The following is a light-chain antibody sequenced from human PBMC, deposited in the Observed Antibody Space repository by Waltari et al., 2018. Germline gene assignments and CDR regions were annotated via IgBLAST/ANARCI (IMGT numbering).Light chain of an antibody. V-gene: IGLV2-11*01. CDR1: SRAVGAYNF. J-gene: IGLJ2*01. CDR3: WSYAGTYTFGV. CDR2: DVS. Sequence: QSALTQPRSVSGSPGQSVTISCTGTSRAVGAYNFVSWFQQHPGKAPKFMIYDVSKRPSGVPDRVSGSKSGNTASLTISGLHAEDDADYFCWSYAGTYTFGVFGGGTKVTVL.